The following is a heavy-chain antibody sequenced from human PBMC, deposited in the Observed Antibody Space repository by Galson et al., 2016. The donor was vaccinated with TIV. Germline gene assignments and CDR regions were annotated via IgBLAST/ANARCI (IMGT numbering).Heavy chain of an antibody. CDR1: GYTFSNYD. J-gene: IGHJ6*01. V-gene: IGHV1-8*01. D-gene: IGHD3/OR15-3a*01. Sequence: SVKVSCKASGYTFSNYDINWVRQATGQGLEWMGWMNPNSGYTGYAQKFQGRVTMTRSASISTAYMELSSLTSEDTAIYYCATSVPGEIGLVLTAASYFYY. CDR2: MNPNSGYT. CDR3: ATSVPGEIGLVLTAASYFYY.